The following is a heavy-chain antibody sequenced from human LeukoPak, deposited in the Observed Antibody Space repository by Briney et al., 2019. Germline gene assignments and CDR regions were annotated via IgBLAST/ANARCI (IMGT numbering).Heavy chain of an antibody. D-gene: IGHD2-15*01. CDR3: ARDGQSMMVEFDL. CDR1: GYTFTGYY. CDR2: IYPNSGDT. Sequence: ASVKVSCKASGYTFTGYYLYWVRQAPGQGLEWMGWIYPNSGDTNYAQKFQGRVIMTRDTSISTAYMELSGLGSDDTAVYYCARDGQSMMVEFDLWGQGTLVTVSS. J-gene: IGHJ5*02. V-gene: IGHV1-2*02.